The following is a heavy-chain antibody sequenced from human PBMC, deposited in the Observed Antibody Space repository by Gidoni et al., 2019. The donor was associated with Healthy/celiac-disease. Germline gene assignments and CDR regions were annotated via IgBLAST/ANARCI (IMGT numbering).Heavy chain of an antibody. D-gene: IGHD3-9*01. CDR2: MNPNSGNT. Sequence: QVQLVQSGPEVQKHGASVKFSCKASGYTFTSYYINWVRQSTGQGLEWMGWMNPNSGNTGYAQKFQGRVTMTRNTAISTADMELSSRRSEDTAVYDCARGQLRYLDWHKNGFDPWGQGTLVTVSS. CDR1: GYTFTSYY. V-gene: IGHV1-8*01. J-gene: IGHJ5*02. CDR3: ARGQLRYLDWHKNGFDP.